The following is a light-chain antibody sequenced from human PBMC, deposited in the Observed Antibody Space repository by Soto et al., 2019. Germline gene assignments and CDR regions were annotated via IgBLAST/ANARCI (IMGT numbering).Light chain of an antibody. CDR2: DVS. CDR3: SSYTSTSTRVV. J-gene: IGLJ2*01. V-gene: IGLV2-14*03. Sequence: QSALTQPASVSGSPGQSITISCTGTSSDIGNYNFVSWYQQHPGKAPKVMIYDVSNRPSGVSNRFSGSKSGNTASLTISGLQAEDEADYYCSSYTSTSTRVVFGGGTQLTVL. CDR1: SSDIGNYNF.